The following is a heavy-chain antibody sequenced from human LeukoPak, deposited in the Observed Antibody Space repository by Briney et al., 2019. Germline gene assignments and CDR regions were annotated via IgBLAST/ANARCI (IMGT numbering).Heavy chain of an antibody. CDR3: ARGTHYDFWSGYYYYYYMDV. V-gene: IGHV1-18*04. J-gene: IGHJ6*03. D-gene: IGHD3-3*01. CDR2: ISAYNGNT. CDR1: GYTFTGYY. Sequence: ASVKVSCKASGYTFTGYYMHWVRQAPGQGLEWMGWISAYNGNTNYAQKLQGRVTMTTDTSTSTAYMELRSLRSDDTAVYYCARGTHYDFWSGYYYYYYMDVWGKGTTVTVSS.